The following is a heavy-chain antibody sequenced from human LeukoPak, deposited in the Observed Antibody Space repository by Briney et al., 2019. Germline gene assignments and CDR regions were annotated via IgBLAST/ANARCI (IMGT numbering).Heavy chain of an antibody. J-gene: IGHJ6*02. D-gene: IGHD2-15*01. V-gene: IGHV4-30-2*01. CDR1: GGSISSGGYY. CDR2: INHSGST. CDR3: ARGGMVAARSNYYYYYGMDV. Sequence: SQTLSLTCTVSGGSISSGGYYWSWIRQPPGKGLEWIGEINHSGSTNYNPSLKSRVTISVDTSKNQFSLKLSSVTAADTAVYYCARGGMVAARSNYYYYYGMDVWGQGTTVTVSS.